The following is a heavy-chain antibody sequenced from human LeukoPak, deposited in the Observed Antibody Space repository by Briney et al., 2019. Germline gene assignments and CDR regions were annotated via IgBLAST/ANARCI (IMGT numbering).Heavy chain of an antibody. CDR2: ITTSSSDI. V-gene: IGHV3-21*06. Sequence: PGGSLRLSCAASGFTFDDYAMHWVRQAPGKGLEWVSSITTSSSDIFYADSVKGRFTISRDNAKNSLYLKTNSLRVEDTAVYYCAAALAIAVGGTTPGDYWGQGTLVTVSS. CDR3: AAALAIAVGGTTPGDY. D-gene: IGHD6-19*01. CDR1: GFTFDDYA. J-gene: IGHJ4*02.